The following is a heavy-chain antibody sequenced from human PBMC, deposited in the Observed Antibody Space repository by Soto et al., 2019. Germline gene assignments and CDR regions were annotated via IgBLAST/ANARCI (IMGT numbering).Heavy chain of an antibody. CDR2: ISYDGSNK. CDR3: AKDSGSGWYWYFDL. V-gene: IGHV3-30*18. CDR1: GFTFSDHY. J-gene: IGHJ2*01. D-gene: IGHD6-19*01. Sequence: VQLVESGGGLVQPGGSLRLSCAASGFTFSDHYMDWVRQAPGKGLEWVAVISYDGSNKYYADSVKGRFTISRDNSKNTLYLQMNSLRAEDTAVYYCAKDSGSGWYWYFDLWGRGTLVTVSS.